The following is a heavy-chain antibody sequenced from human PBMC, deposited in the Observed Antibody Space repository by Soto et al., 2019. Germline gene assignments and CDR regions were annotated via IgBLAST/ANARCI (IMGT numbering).Heavy chain of an antibody. Sequence: SETLSLTCTVSDGSISNYYWSWIRQSPGEGPEWLGNINYSGNTHYNPSLKSRLTVSIDTSKNQFSLRLSSVTPADTAVYYCARGPFIAVADRWFDPWGQGTLVTVSS. V-gene: IGHV4-59*01. J-gene: IGHJ5*02. CDR3: ARGPFIAVADRWFDP. CDR1: DGSISNYY. CDR2: INYSGNT. D-gene: IGHD6-19*01.